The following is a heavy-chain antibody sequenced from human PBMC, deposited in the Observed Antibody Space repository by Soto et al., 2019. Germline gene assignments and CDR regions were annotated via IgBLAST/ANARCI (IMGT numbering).Heavy chain of an antibody. J-gene: IGHJ5*02. V-gene: IGHV3-30*18. CDR1: GFDFNTYG. Sequence: QVQLVQSGGGVVQPGRSLRLSCAASGFDFNTYGFHWVRQAPGKGLEWVAGISFDGGNQYYADSVKGRFTISRDKSNSTLYLQMNSLGAEDTATYYCAKDSSVTAAGSGGWFDPWGQGTLVIGSS. D-gene: IGHD6-13*01. CDR2: ISFDGGNQ. CDR3: AKDSSVTAAGSGGWFDP.